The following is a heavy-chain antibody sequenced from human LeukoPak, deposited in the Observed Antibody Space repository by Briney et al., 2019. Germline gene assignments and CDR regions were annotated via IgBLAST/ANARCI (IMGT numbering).Heavy chain of an antibody. CDR2: ISDSGGRT. CDR3: AKRGVVIRVILVGFHKEAYYFDS. D-gene: IGHD3-22*01. Sequence: GGSLRLSCAVSGITLSNYGMSWVRQARGKGVEWVAGISDSGGRTKYAVSVKGRFTISRDNSKNTLYLQMNSLRAEDTAVYFCAKRGVVIRVILVGFHKEAYYFDSWGQGALVTVSS. CDR1: GITLSNYG. V-gene: IGHV3-23*01. J-gene: IGHJ4*02.